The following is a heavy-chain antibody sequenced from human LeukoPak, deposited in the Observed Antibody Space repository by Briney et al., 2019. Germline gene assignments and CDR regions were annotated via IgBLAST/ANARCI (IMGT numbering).Heavy chain of an antibody. V-gene: IGHV1-2*02. CDR2: INPNSGGT. Sequence: ASVKVSCKASGYTVTDYDMHWVRQAPGQGLEWMGWINPNSGGTNYAQKFQGRVTMTRDTSISTAYMELSRLRSDDTAVYYCATVHHRYYDFWSGYYTTNYWGQGTLVTVSS. D-gene: IGHD3-3*01. CDR3: ATVHHRYYDFWSGYYTTNY. CDR1: GYTVTDYD. J-gene: IGHJ4*02.